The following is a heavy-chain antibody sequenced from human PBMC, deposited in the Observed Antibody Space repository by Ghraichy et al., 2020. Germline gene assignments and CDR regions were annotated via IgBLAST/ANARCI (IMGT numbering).Heavy chain of an antibody. D-gene: IGHD5-12*01. CDR3: ARSPSGYDLLYYFDY. J-gene: IGHJ4*02. CDR1: GGTFSSYA. V-gene: IGHV1-69*13. Sequence: SVKVSCKASGGTFSSYAISWVRQAPGQGLEWMGGIIPIFGTANYAQKFQGRVTITADESTSTAYMELSSLRSEDTAVYYCARSPSGYDLLYYFDYWGQGTLVTVSS. CDR2: IIPIFGTA.